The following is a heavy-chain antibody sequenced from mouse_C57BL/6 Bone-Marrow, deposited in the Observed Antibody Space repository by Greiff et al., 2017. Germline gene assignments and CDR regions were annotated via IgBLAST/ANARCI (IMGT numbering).Heavy chain of an antibody. CDR2: ISDGGSYT. J-gene: IGHJ1*03. CDR3: ARGDLLWYTHWYFDV. V-gene: IGHV5-4*03. CDR1: GFTFSSYA. Sequence: EVKLMESGGGLVKPGGSLKLSCAASGFTFSSYAMSWVRQTPEKRLEWVATISDGGSYTYYPDNVKGRFTISRDNAKNNLYLQMSHLKSEDTAMYYCARGDLLWYTHWYFDVWGTGTTVTVSS. D-gene: IGHD2-1*01.